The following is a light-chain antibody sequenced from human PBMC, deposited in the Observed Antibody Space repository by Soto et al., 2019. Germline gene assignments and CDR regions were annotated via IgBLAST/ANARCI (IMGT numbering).Light chain of an antibody. J-gene: IGKJ2*01. Sequence: DIQMTQSPSSVSASVGDRVTISCRASQDIDRWLAWFQHKPGKAPKLLISTASSLQCGVPSRFIGSGSGTDFTLTIASLQFEDFATYYCLQSDTFPYTFGLGTKLEIK. V-gene: IGKV1D-12*01. CDR2: TAS. CDR3: LQSDTFPYT. CDR1: QDIDRW.